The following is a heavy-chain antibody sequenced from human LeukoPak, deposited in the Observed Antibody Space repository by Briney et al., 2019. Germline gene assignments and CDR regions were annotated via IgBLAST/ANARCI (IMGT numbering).Heavy chain of an antibody. Sequence: PSETLSLTCAVYGGSFSGYYWSWIRQPPGKGLEWIGEINHSGSTNYNPSLKSRVTISVDTSKNQFSLKLSSVTAADTAVYYCARGGSIVGAWPDAFDIWGQGTMVTVSS. CDR3: ARGGSIVGAWPDAFDI. CDR2: INHSGST. D-gene: IGHD1-26*01. V-gene: IGHV4-34*01. CDR1: GGSFSGYY. J-gene: IGHJ3*02.